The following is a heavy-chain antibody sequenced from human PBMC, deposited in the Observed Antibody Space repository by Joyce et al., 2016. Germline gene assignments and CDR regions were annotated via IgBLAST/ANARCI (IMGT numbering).Heavy chain of an antibody. J-gene: IGHJ4*02. CDR1: GFTFRGCK. CDR3: SRQTVSCHDF. D-gene: IGHD2-2*01. V-gene: IGHV3-73*02. CDR2: IRSKRGNYAT. Sequence: EVQLVASGGGLVQPGWFLKLSCAASGFTFRGCKMHWARQDPGKGLEGVGHIRSKRGNYATHYAASVRGRFTISRDDSKNTAYLERTGLTIEDTAMYYCSRQTVSCHDFWGQGALVTVSS.